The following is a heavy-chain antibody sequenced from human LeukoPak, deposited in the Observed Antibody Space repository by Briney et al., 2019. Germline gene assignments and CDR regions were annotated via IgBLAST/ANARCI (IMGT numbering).Heavy chain of an antibody. CDR3: ARFAAGGSYYYYMDV. CDR1: GFTFSNYW. CDR2: IKQDGSKK. J-gene: IGHJ6*03. Sequence: GGSLRLSCAASGFTFSNYWMSWVRQAPGKGLEWVANIKQDGSKKYYVDSVKGRFTISRDNAKNSLYLQMNSLRADDTAVYYCARFAAGGSYYYYMDVWGKGTTVTVSS. V-gene: IGHV3-7*01. D-gene: IGHD6-25*01.